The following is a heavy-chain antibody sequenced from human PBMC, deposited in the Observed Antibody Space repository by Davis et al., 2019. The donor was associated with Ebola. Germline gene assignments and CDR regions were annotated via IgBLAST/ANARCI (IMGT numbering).Heavy chain of an antibody. CDR1: GYTFTSHY. CDR2: INPSGGST. CDR3: ARAMIAAAGTYNWFDP. J-gene: IGHJ5*02. Sequence: AASVKVSCKASGYTFTSHYMHWVRHVPGLGLEWMGIINPSGGSTSYAQKFQGRVTMTRDTSTSTVYMELSSLRSEDTAVYYCARAMIAAAGTYNWFDPWGQGTLVTVSS. D-gene: IGHD6-13*01. V-gene: IGHV1-46*01.